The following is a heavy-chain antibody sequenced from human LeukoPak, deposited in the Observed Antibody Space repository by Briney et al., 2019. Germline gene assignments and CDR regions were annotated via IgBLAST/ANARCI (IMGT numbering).Heavy chain of an antibody. D-gene: IGHD1-26*01. J-gene: IGHJ5*02. CDR1: GFTFDDYG. CDR2: INWNGGST. Sequence: PGGSLRLSCAASGFTFDDYGMSWVRQAPGKGLEWVSGINWNGGSTGYADSVKGRFTISRDNAKNSLYLQMNSLRAEDTAVYYCARDGGGATAVFARPSWFDPWGQGTLVTVSS. V-gene: IGHV3-20*04. CDR3: ARDGGGATAVFARPSWFDP.